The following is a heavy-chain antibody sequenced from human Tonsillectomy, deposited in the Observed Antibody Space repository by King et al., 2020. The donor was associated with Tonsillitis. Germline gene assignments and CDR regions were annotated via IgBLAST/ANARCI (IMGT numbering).Heavy chain of an antibody. V-gene: IGHV4-4*07. CDR2: IHTSGST. J-gene: IGHJ5*02. Sequence: LQLQESGPGLVKPSETLFLTCTVSGGSISSYYWSWIRQPAGQGLEWLGRIHTSGSTNYKSSFKSRVTMSVDTSKNQFSLKLSSVTAADTAVYYCARDLYYYDSSGYHNWFDPWGQGTLVTVSS. CDR1: GGSISSYY. CDR3: ARDLYYYDSSGYHNWFDP. D-gene: IGHD3-22*01.